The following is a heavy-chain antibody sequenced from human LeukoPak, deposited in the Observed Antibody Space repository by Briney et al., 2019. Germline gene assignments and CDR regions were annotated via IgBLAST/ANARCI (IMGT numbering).Heavy chain of an antibody. Sequence: SVKVSCKASGGSFSSYGINWVRQAPGQGLEWMGRIIPMFHTTNYAQKFQDRVTITADESTSTAYMELSSLRSEDTAVYYCARDHTPGNNYHSDYWGQGTLVTVSS. CDR2: IIPMFHTT. D-gene: IGHD1/OR15-1a*01. J-gene: IGHJ4*02. CDR1: GGSFSSYG. V-gene: IGHV1-69*15. CDR3: ARDHTPGNNYHSDY.